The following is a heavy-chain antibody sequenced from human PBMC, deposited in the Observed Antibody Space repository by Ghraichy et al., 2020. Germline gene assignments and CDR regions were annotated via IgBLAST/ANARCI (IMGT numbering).Heavy chain of an antibody. J-gene: IGHJ3*02. V-gene: IGHV3-21*01. CDR1: GFTFSSYS. CDR2: ISSSSSYI. D-gene: IGHD3-22*01. Sequence: GGSLRLSCAASGFTFSSYSMNWVRQAPGKGLEWVSSISSSSSYIYYADSVKGRFTISRDNAKNSLYLQMNSLRAEDTAVYYCAREGFYYYDSSGYYSDAFDIWGQGTMVTVSS. CDR3: AREGFYYYDSSGYYSDAFDI.